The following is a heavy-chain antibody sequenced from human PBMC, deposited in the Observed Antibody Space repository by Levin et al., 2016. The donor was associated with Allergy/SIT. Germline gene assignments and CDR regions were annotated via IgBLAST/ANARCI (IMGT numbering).Heavy chain of an antibody. V-gene: IGHV3-23*01. CDR3: AKDRAWSGWSHPAWGY. J-gene: IGHJ4*02. Sequence: WIRQPPGKGLEWVSAISGSGGSTYYADSVKGRFTISRDNSKNTLYLQMNSLRAEDTAVYYCAKDRAWSGWSHPAWGYWGQGTLVTVSS. CDR2: ISGSGGST. D-gene: IGHD6-19*01.